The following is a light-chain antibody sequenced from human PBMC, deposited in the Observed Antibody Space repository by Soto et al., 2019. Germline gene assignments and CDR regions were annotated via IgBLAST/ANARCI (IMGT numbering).Light chain of an antibody. CDR1: QSIGRY. CDR3: QQSYSTPLFT. J-gene: IGKJ3*01. Sequence: DIQMTQSPSFLYASVGDRVTVTSRASQSIGRYLNWYQLKPGKAPKLLIYAASSLQSEVPSRFSGSGSGTDFPLTISSLQPEDSATYYCQQSYSTPLFTFGPGTKVGVK. V-gene: IGKV1-39*01. CDR2: AAS.